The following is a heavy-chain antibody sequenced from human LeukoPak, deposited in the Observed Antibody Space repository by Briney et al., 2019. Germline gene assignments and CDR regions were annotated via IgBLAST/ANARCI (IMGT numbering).Heavy chain of an antibody. V-gene: IGHV3-49*04. CDR1: GFTFGDYA. Sequence: GGSLRLSCTASGFTFGDYAMSWVRQAPGKGLEWVGFIRGKAYGGTTEYAASVKGRFTFSRDDSKSIAYQHVNSLKSDDTAVYYCTRVIIVGAAHFDYWGQGTLVTVSS. CDR3: TRVIIVGAAHFDY. D-gene: IGHD1-26*01. J-gene: IGHJ4*02. CDR2: IRGKAYGGTT.